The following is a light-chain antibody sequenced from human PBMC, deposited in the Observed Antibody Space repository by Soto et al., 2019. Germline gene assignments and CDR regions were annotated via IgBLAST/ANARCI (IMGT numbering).Light chain of an antibody. J-gene: IGKJ2*01. V-gene: IGKV3-15*01. CDR3: QQYNTWPHT. CDR1: QRVSSH. CDR2: DAS. Sequence: EIVMTQSPATLSVSPGERATISCRASQRVSSHLAWYQKKPGQPPRLLIYDASTRATGIPARFSGSGSGTEFTLTISSLRSQDFAVYYCQQYNTWPHTFGQGTKLEI.